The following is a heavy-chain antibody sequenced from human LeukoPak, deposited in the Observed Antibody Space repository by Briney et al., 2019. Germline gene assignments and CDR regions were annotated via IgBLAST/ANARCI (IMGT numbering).Heavy chain of an antibody. Sequence: NPSQTLSLTCAVSGGSISSGGYSWSWIRQPPGKGLEWIGYIYHSVSTYYNPSLKSRVTISVDRSKNQFSLKLSSVTAADTAVYYCAREVRYDFWSGYHQNNWFDPWGQGTLVTVSS. CDR3: AREVRYDFWSGYHQNNWFDP. J-gene: IGHJ5*02. V-gene: IGHV4-30-2*01. D-gene: IGHD3-3*01. CDR1: GGSISSGGYS. CDR2: IYHSVST.